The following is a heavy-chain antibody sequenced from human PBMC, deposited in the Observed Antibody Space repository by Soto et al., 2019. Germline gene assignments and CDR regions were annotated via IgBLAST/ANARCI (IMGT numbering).Heavy chain of an antibody. CDR2: TIPMFGTT. CDR1: GGTFNSYA. D-gene: IGHD3-22*01. J-gene: IGHJ6*02. CDR3: TRCGIRYHSIGYYLGIDGMDV. V-gene: IGHV1-69*12. Sequence: QVQLVQSGAEVKKPESSVRVSCKASGGTFNSYAITWVRQAPGQGLEWMGGTIPMFGTTNYAEKFQGRVTIRAYEPTNTAYMELSSLRSEETAVYYCTRCGIRYHSIGYYLGIDGMDVWGQGTTVIVSS.